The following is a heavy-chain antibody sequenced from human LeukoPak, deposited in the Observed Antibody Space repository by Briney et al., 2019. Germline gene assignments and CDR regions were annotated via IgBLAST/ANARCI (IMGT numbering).Heavy chain of an antibody. Sequence: SETLSLTCSVSGASISPYYWTWIRQPPGRGLEWIGYIYYTGSTTYNSSLKSRVTMSVDTATNQFTLELSSVTAADTAVYYCARGNELTKTSGHYSFDYWSQGVLVSVSS. J-gene: IGHJ4*02. CDR3: ARGNELTKTSGHYSFDY. D-gene: IGHD1-1*01. CDR1: GASISPYY. CDR2: IYYTGST. V-gene: IGHV4-59*01.